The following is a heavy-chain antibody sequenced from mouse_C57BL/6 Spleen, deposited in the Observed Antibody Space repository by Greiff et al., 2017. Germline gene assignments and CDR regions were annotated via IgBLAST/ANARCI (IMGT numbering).Heavy chain of an antibody. V-gene: IGHV1-4*01. D-gene: IGHD1-1*01. J-gene: IGHJ1*03. Sequence: VKLVESGAELARPGASVKMSCKASGYTFTSYTMHWVKQRPGQGLEWIGYINPGGGYPTSNQKFKEKATLTADQSSSTAYMQLSRLTSEDSAVYFCARDYYGSSYDWYFDVWGTGTTVTVSS. CDR2: INPGGGYP. CDR3: ARDYYGSSYDWYFDV. CDR1: GYTFTSYT.